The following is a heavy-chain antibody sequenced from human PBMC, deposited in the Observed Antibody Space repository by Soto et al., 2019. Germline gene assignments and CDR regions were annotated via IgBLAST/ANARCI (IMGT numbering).Heavy chain of an antibody. CDR1: GYTFTGYY. Sequence: GASVKVSCKASGYTFTGYYMHWVRQAPGQGLEWMGWINPNSGGTNYAQKFQGWVTMTRDTSISTAYMELSRLRSDDTAVYYCARDLLAAAPIPQRPYYYYYGMDVWGQGTTVTVSS. J-gene: IGHJ6*02. CDR2: INPNSGGT. D-gene: IGHD6-13*01. V-gene: IGHV1-2*04. CDR3: ARDLLAAAPIPQRPYYYYYGMDV.